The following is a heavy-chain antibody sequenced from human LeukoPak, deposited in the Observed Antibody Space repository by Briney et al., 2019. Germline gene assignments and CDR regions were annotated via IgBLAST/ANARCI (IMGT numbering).Heavy chain of an antibody. CDR3: ARATYYYDSSGYYPSNFDY. J-gene: IGHJ4*02. CDR1: GGTFSSYA. D-gene: IGHD3-22*01. Sequence: ASVKVSCKASGGTFSSYAISWVRQAPGQGLEWMGGIIPIFGTANYAQKFQGRVTITADKSTSTAYMELSSLRSEDTAVYYCARATYYYDSSGYYPSNFDYWGQGTLVTVSS. CDR2: IIPIFGTA. V-gene: IGHV1-69*06.